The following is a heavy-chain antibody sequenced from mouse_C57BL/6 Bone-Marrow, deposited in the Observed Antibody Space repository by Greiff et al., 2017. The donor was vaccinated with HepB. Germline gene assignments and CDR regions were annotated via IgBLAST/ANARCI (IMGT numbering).Heavy chain of an antibody. CDR1: GFTFSSYA. CDR3: ARAHITTVPLDY. V-gene: IGHV5-4*03. J-gene: IGHJ2*01. D-gene: IGHD1-1*01. CDR2: ISDGGSYT. Sequence: EVKLMESGGGLVKPGGSLKLSCAASGFTFSSYAMSWVRQTPEKRLEWVATISDGGSYTYYPDNVKGRFTISRDNAKNNLYLQMSHLKSEDTAMYYCARAHITTVPLDYWGQGTTLTVSS.